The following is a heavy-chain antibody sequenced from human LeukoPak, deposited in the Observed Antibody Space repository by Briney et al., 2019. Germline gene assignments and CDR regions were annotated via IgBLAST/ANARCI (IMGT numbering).Heavy chain of an antibody. CDR2: ISYDGNNK. CDR3: AIYYGSGSFDY. CDR1: GFTFSTYA. J-gene: IGHJ4*02. Sequence: GGSLRLSCAASGFTFSTYAMHWVRQPPVKGLEWVAVISYDGNNKYSADSVKGRFTISRDNSKNTLYLQMNSLRAEDTAVYYCAIYYGSGSFDYWGQGTLVTVSS. V-gene: IGHV3-30-3*01. D-gene: IGHD3-10*01.